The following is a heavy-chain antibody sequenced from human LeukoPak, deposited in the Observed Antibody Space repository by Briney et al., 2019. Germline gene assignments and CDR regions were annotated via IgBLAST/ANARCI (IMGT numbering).Heavy chain of an antibody. J-gene: IGHJ4*02. CDR1: GGSISSGSYY. CDR3: VRDLGDWLSDY. CDR2: IYTSGST. V-gene: IGHV4-61*02. D-gene: IGHD2-21*02. Sequence: PSQTLSLTCTVSGGSISSGSYYWSWIRQPAGKGLEWIGRIYTSGSTNYNPSLNSRLTISIDTSKNQFSLKLSSVTAADTAVYYCVRDLGDWLSDYWGQGTLVTVSS.